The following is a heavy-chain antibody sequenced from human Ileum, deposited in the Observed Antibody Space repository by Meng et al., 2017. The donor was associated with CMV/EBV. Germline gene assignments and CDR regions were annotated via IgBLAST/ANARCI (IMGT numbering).Heavy chain of an antibody. V-gene: IGHV3-23*03. J-gene: IGHJ4*02. CDR1: GFTFRDYA. Sequence: ETLSLTCAASGFTFRDYAMTWVRQAPGKGLEWVSLIYSSGSSSYYADSMKGRFTVSRDNSKNTLYLEMNSLRVEDTAVYYCAKDRYTGYSYFDYWGQGTLVTVSS. CDR2: IYSSGSSS. CDR3: AKDRYTGYSYFDY. D-gene: IGHD3-16*02.